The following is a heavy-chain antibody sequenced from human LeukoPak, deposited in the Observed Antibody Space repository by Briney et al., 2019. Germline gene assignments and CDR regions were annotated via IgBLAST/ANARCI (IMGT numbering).Heavy chain of an antibody. V-gene: IGHV3-11*01. D-gene: IGHD2-8*01. CDR2: ISISGSTI. CDR3: ARDRYCTNGVCYPADYFDY. CDR1: GFTFSDYY. J-gene: IGHJ4*02. Sequence: GGSLRLSCAASGFTFSDYYMSWFRQPPGKGRKGVSYISISGSTIYYADSVKGRFTISRDNAKNSLYLQMNSLRAEDTAVYYCARDRYCTNGVCYPADYFDYWGQGTLVTVSS.